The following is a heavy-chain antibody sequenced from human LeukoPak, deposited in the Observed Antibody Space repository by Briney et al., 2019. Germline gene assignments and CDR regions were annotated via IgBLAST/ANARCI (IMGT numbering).Heavy chain of an antibody. J-gene: IGHJ4*02. CDR3: ARAPLWLRGHYFDY. V-gene: IGHV4-34*01. D-gene: IGHD5-12*01. CDR1: GGSFSDLY. CDR2: IDHSGRA. Sequence: SETLSLTCAIYGGSFSDLYWTWIRQPPGQGLEWIGEIDHSGRANYNPSLRSRVTISVDTSQNQFSLKLSSVTAADTAVYYCARAPLWLRGHYFDYWGQGTLVTVSS.